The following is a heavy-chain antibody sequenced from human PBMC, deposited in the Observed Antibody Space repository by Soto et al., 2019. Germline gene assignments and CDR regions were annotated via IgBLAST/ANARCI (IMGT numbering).Heavy chain of an antibody. Sequence: PSETLSLTCTVSGDSITSSSHYWGWIRQPPGKGLESIANIYYDGNTYYNPSLKGRVTISVDTSKNQFSLKLSSVTAADTAVYYCARLPSADYGGIFVPWGQGTLVTVPS. V-gene: IGHV4-39*07. CDR2: IYYDGNT. CDR3: ARLPSADYGGIFVP. D-gene: IGHD4-17*01. CDR1: GDSITSSSHY. J-gene: IGHJ5*02.